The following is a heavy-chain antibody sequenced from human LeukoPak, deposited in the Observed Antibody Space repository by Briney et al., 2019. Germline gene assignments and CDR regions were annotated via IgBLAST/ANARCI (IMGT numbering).Heavy chain of an antibody. CDR2: ISSSSSYI. CDR3: ARVGYSGYGSFDY. J-gene: IGHJ4*02. D-gene: IGHD5-12*01. CDR1: GFTFSSYS. Sequence: GGSLILSCAASGFTFSSYSMNWVRQAPGKGLEWVSSISSSSSYIYYADSVKGRFTISRDNAKNSLYLQMNSLRAEDTAVYYCARVGYSGYGSFDYWGQGTLVTVSS. V-gene: IGHV3-21*01.